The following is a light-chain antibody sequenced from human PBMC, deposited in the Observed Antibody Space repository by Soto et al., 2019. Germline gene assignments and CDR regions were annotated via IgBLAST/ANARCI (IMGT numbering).Light chain of an antibody. CDR2: EVS. J-gene: IGLJ2*01. V-gene: IGLV2-14*01. CDR1: SSDVGAYNY. Sequence: QSALTQPASVSGSPGQSITISCTGTSSDVGAYNYVSWYQQHPRKAPKLMIYEVSNRPSGVSNRFSGSKSGNTASLTISGLQTEDEADYYCNSFTSSSTVVFGGGTKLTVL. CDR3: NSFTSSSTVV.